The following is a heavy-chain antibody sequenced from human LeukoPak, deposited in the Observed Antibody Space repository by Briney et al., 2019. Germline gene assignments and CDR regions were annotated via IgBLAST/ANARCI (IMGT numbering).Heavy chain of an antibody. CDR1: GYTFTSYG. V-gene: IGHV1-18*04. J-gene: IGHJ4*02. CDR3: ARSPPGYSSGWYYDY. CDR2: ISAYNGNT. Sequence: GASVKVSCKASGYTFTSYGISWVRQAPGQGLEWMGWISAYNGNTNYAQKLQGRVTMTTDTSTSTAYMELRSLGSDDAAVYYCARSPPGYSSGWYYDYWGQGTLVTVSS. D-gene: IGHD6-19*01.